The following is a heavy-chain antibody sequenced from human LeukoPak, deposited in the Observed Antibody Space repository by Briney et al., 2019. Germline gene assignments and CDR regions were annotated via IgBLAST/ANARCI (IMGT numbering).Heavy chain of an antibody. V-gene: IGHV1-69*06. CDR2: IIPIFGTA. J-gene: IGHJ4*02. D-gene: IGHD3-3*01. CDR1: GGTFSSYA. Sequence: GASVKVSCKASGGTFSSYAISWVRQAPGQGLEWMGGIIPIFGTANYAQKFQGRVTITADKATSTAYMELSSLRSEDTAVYYCAREAWYYDFWSGYSGPHYFDYWGQGTLVTVSS. CDR3: AREAWYYDFWSGYSGPHYFDY.